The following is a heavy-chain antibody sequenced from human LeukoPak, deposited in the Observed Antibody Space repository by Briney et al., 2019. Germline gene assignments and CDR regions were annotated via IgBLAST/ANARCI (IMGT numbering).Heavy chain of an antibody. CDR3: ARGGLDCSSTSCYTMNWNYANPSDY. CDR1: GYTFTSYG. CDR2: ISAYNGNT. Sequence: ASVKVSCKASGYTFTSYGISWVRQAPGQGLEWMGWISAYNGNTNYAQKLQGRVTMTTDTSTSTAYMELRSLRSDDTAVYYCARGGLDCSSTSCYTMNWNYANPSDYWGQGTLVTVSS. D-gene: IGHD2-2*02. J-gene: IGHJ4*02. V-gene: IGHV1-18*01.